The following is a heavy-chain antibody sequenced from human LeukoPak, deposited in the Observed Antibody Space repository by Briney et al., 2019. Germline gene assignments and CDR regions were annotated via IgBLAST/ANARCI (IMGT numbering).Heavy chain of an antibody. Sequence: QPGGSLRLSCAASGFTFSSYWMSWVRQAPGKGLEWVANIKQDGSEKYYVDSVKGRFTISRDNAKNSLYLQMNSLRAEDTAVYYCARVWGYCSGVSCLADNWFDPWGQGTLVTVSS. CDR1: GFTFSSYW. V-gene: IGHV3-7*01. D-gene: IGHD2-15*01. CDR3: ARVWGYCSGVSCLADNWFDP. J-gene: IGHJ5*02. CDR2: IKQDGSEK.